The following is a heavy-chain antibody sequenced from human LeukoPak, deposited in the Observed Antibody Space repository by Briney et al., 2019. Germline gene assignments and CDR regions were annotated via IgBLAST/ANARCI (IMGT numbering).Heavy chain of an antibody. CDR1: GFTFTNYA. CDR3: AKDPSWNYCYYYSMDV. J-gene: IGHJ6*04. D-gene: IGHD1-1*01. CDR2: ISGSGIST. V-gene: IGHV3-23*01. Sequence: GGSLRLSCAASGFTFTNYAMSWVRQAPGKGLEWVSRISGSGISTYYADSVKGRFTISRDNSKNILYLQMDSLRADDTAVYYCAKDPSWNYCYYYSMDVWGKGTTDTVSS.